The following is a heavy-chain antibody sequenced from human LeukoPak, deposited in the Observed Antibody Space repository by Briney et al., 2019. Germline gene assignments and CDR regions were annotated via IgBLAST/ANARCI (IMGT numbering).Heavy chain of an antibody. J-gene: IGHJ6*02. CDR3: AREVAGSGKNGMDV. V-gene: IGHV3-48*03. CDR2: ISTSGRTT. Sequence: GGSLRLSCAVFGFNFSSYEMNWVRQAPGKGLQWVSYISTSGRTTYYADSVKGRFTTSRDNAKNSLYLQMNSLRGEDTAVYYCAREVAGSGKNGMDVWGHGTTVIVSS. D-gene: IGHD6-13*01. CDR1: GFNFSSYE.